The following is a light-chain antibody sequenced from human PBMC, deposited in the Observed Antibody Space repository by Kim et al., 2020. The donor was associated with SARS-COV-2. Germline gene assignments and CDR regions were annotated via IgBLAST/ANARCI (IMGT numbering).Light chain of an antibody. CDR2: EDN. CDR1: GGNSGVND. J-gene: IGLJ3*02. CDR3: QSYDGSRGV. V-gene: IGLV6-57*02. Sequence: GKTVKNTSTRSGGNSGVNDVKGYQKRPGSAPITVIYEDNQRPSRVPDRFSGSIDSSSNSATLTIAGRKTEDEDDYYCQSYDGSRGVFGGGTQLTVL.